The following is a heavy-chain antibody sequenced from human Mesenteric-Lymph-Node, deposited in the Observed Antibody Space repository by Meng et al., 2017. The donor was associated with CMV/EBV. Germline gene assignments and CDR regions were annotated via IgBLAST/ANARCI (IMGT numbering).Heavy chain of an antibody. V-gene: IGHV4-31*02. CDR2: IYYTGKT. CDR3: ARDLTSNENCFDP. J-gene: IGHJ5*02. Sequence: TVSGASRVIGGYYWTWIRHVPGKGLEWIGYIYYTGKTYSNPSLESRVSMSVDTSKNQFSLDLRSVTAADTAVYYCARDLTSNENCFDPWGQGTLVTVSS. D-gene: IGHD2/OR15-2a*01. CDR1: GASRVIGGYY.